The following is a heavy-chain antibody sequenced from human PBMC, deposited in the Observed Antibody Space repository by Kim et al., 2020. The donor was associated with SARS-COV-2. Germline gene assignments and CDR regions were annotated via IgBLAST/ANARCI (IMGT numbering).Heavy chain of an antibody. D-gene: IGHD2-8*01. CDR3: ARGSMATYDY. CDR2: INTGNGDT. J-gene: IGHJ4*02. CDR1: GYTLSDFA. Sequence: ASVKVSCKASGYTLSDFAIHWVRQAPGQGLEWMAWINTGNGDTKSSQKFQGRVTITRDTVTSTVYMELSSLTSADTAVYYCARGSMATYDYWGQGTLVPVSS. V-gene: IGHV1-3*04.